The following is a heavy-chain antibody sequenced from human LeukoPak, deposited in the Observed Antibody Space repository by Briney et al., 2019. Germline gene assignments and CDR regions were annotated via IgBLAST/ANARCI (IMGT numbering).Heavy chain of an antibody. D-gene: IGHD2-21*01. V-gene: IGHV1-2*02. Sequence: GASVKVSCKASGYIFSDYYIHWVRQAPGRGFEWMGWISRRSGATKIAEKFQGRVTLTRDTSISTAYVELTNLASDDTAVYYCVSWAGGNLDVASFDYWGQGTLVIVSS. CDR1: GYIFSDYY. CDR3: VSWAGGNLDVASFDY. J-gene: IGHJ4*02. CDR2: ISRRSGAT.